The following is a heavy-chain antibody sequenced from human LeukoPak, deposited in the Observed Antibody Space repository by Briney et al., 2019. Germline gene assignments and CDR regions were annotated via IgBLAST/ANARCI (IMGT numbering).Heavy chain of an antibody. D-gene: IGHD3-10*01. V-gene: IGHV3-21*01. Sequence: GGSLRLSCAASGFTFSTYSMNWVRQAPGRGLEWVSSISSTSSYIYYADSVKGRFTISRDNAKNSLYLQMNSPRAEDTAVYYCAREDNYYGSGTPFDYWGHGTLVTVSS. J-gene: IGHJ4*01. CDR3: AREDNYYGSGTPFDY. CDR1: GFTFSTYS. CDR2: ISSTSSYI.